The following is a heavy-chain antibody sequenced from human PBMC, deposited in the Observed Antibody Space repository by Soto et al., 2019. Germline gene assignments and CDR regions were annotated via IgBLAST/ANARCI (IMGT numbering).Heavy chain of an antibody. D-gene: IGHD3-16*02. CDR2: IHYSGTT. Sequence: QVQLQESGPGLVKPSQTLSLTCTVSGVSINTDGLYWNWIRQHPGRGLEWIGSIHYSGTTFDSPSLKSRLSMSVDTSKNEFSLQLSSVTAAHTAFYLCARGRYIEASGFSYWFFDLWGRGTLVTVSS. J-gene: IGHJ2*01. V-gene: IGHV4-31*03. CDR3: ARGRYIEASGFSYWFFDL. CDR1: GVSINTDGLY.